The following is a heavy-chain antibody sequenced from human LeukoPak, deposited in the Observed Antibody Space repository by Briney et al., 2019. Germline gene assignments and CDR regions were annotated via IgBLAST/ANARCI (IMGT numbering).Heavy chain of an antibody. V-gene: IGHV4-59*08. J-gene: IGHJ5*02. CDR1: GGSISSYY. D-gene: IGHD4-17*01. Sequence: SETLSLTCTVSGGSISSYYWSWIRQPPGKGLEWIGYIYYSGSTNYNPSLKSRVTISVETSKNQFSLKLSSVTAADKAVYYCGTSGATTATTWGGNWFDPWGQGALVTVSS. CDR3: GTSGATTATTWGGNWFDP. CDR2: IYYSGST.